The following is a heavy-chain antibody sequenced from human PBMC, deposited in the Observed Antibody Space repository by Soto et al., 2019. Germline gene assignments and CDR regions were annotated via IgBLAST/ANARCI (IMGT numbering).Heavy chain of an antibody. J-gene: IGHJ4*02. Sequence: LCGGSISSGGYYWSWIRQHPGKGLEWIGYIYYSGSTYYNPSLKSRVTISVDTSKNQFSLKLSSVTAADTAVYYCARAGGEAAMVPAVFDYWGQGTLVTVSS. CDR3: ARAGGEAAMVPAVFDY. CDR2: IYYSGST. V-gene: IGHV4-31*02. D-gene: IGHD5-18*01. CDR1: GGSISSGGYY.